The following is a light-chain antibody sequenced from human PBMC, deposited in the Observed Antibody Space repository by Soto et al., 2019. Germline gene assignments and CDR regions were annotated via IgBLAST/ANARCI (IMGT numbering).Light chain of an antibody. Sequence: QSVMTQPPSVSPAPGQKVTISCSCSSSNIGVNSVSWYQQLPGNAPTLLIYDDNKRPSGSPDRFSGSKSGTSATLGITGFQTWDEADYYCGSWDISLSAYVFGTGTKLTVL. CDR2: DDN. CDR1: SSNIGVNS. V-gene: IGLV1-51*01. CDR3: GSWDISLSAYV. J-gene: IGLJ1*01.